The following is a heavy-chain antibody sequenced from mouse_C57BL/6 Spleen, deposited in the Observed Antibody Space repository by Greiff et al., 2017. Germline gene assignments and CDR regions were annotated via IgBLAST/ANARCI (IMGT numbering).Heavy chain of an antibody. J-gene: IGHJ3*01. D-gene: IGHD5-2*01. CDR2: IDPANGNT. CDR3: AREGILY. V-gene: IGHV14-3*01. CDR1: GFNIKNTY. Sequence: EVQLQQSVAELVRPGASVKLSCTASGFNIKNTYMPWVKQRPEQGLEWIGRIDPANGNTKYAPKFQGKATITADTSSNTAYLQLSSLTSEDTDIYYCAREGILYWGQGTLVTVSA.